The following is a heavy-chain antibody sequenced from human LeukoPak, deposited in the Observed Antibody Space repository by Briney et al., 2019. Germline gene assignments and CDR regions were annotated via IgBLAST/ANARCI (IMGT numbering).Heavy chain of an antibody. Sequence: PGRSLRLSCTTSGFIFGDFAMGWVRQAPGKGLEWVGYIRSKAFGETTDYVVSAKDRFTISRDDSRNITYLQMSSLKTEDTAVYYCTRDRDYLGSGSYYYGPDYNYYYYMDVWGKGTTVTVSS. D-gene: IGHD3-10*01. CDR2: IRSKAFGETT. CDR1: GFIFGDFA. V-gene: IGHV3-49*04. CDR3: TRDRDYLGSGSYYYGPDYNYYYYMDV. J-gene: IGHJ6*03.